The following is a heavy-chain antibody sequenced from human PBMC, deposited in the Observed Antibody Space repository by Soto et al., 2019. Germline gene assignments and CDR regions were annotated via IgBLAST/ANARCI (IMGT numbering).Heavy chain of an antibody. D-gene: IGHD3-16*01. V-gene: IGHV3-23*01. Sequence: EVQLLESGGGLVQPGGSLRLSCAASGFSFGNYAMSWVRQAPGKGLEWLSGISGSVGTIYYADSAKGRFIISRDNSHNTLHLQMSSLRAEDTAVYYCANWGKSGSDYWGQGTLVTVSS. CDR1: GFSFGNYA. CDR3: ANWGKSGSDY. J-gene: IGHJ4*02. CDR2: ISGSVGTI.